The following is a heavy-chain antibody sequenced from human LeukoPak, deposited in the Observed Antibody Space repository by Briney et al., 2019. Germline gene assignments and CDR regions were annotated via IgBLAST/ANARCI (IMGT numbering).Heavy chain of an antibody. V-gene: IGHV4-34*01. D-gene: IGHD4-17*01. CDR3: GMTTVTTIYYFDY. J-gene: IGHJ4*02. Sequence: PSETLSLTCAVYGGSFSGYYWSWIRQPPGKGLEWIGEINHSGSTNYNPSLKSRVTISVDTSKNQFSLKLSSVTAADTAVYYCGMTTVTTIYYFDYWGQGTLVTVSS. CDR2: INHSGST. CDR1: GGSFSGYY.